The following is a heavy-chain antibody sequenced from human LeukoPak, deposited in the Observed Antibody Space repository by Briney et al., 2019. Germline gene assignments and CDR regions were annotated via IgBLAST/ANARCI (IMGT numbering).Heavy chain of an antibody. D-gene: IGHD3-10*01. V-gene: IGHV5-51*01. CDR3: ARLVVRGGKYNWFDP. CDR1: GYTFTNYW. CDR2: IYPGDSDT. Sequence: GESLKISCKGSGYTFTNYWIGWVRQMPGKGLEWMGIIYPGDSDTKYSPSFQGRVTISVDKSINTAYLQWSSLKASDTAMYYCARLVVRGGKYNWFDPWGQGTLVTVSS. J-gene: IGHJ5*02.